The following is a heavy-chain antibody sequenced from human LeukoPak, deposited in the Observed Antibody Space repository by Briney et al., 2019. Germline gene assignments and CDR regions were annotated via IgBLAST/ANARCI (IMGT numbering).Heavy chain of an antibody. J-gene: IGHJ4*02. CDR2: IKQDGSEK. V-gene: IGHV3-7*01. CDR3: ARGLLPY. D-gene: IGHD3-10*01. Sequence: PGGSLRLSCAASGFTFSSSWMHWVRQAPGKGLEWVANIKQDGSEKYYVDSVKGRFTISRDNAKNSLYLQMNSLRAEDTAVYYCARGLLPYWGQGTLVTVSS. CDR1: GFTFSSSW.